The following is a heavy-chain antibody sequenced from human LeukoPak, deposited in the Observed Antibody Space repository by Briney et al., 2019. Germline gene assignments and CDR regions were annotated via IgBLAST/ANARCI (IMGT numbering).Heavy chain of an antibody. CDR3: ARSPQDGYNYGDY. CDR2: ISYDGNAK. D-gene: IGHD5-24*01. CDR1: GLTFRSNP. Sequence: GRSLRLSCAASGLTFRSNPMHWVRQAPGKGLEWVAVISYDGNAKYYADSVKGRFTISRDSSKNTLYLQMNSLRPEDTAVYYCARSPQDGYNYGDYWGQGTLVTVSS. V-gene: IGHV3-30-3*01. J-gene: IGHJ4*02.